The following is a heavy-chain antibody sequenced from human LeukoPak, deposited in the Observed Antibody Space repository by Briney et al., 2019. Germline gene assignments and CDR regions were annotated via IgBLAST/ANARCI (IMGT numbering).Heavy chain of an antibody. CDR3: ARSLRIAAAGSTIDY. J-gene: IGHJ4*02. CDR1: GGTFSSYA. D-gene: IGHD6-13*01. Sequence: SVKVSCKASGGTFSSYAISWVRQAPGQGLEWMGRIIPILGIANYAQKFQGRVTITADKSTSTAYMELSSLRAEDTAVYYCARSLRIAAAGSTIDYWGQGTLVTVSS. V-gene: IGHV1-69*04. CDR2: IIPILGIA.